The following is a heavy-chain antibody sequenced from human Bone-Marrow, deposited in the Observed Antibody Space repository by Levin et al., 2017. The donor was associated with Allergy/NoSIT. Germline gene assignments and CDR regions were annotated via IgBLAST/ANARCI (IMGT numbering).Heavy chain of an antibody. D-gene: IGHD3-3*01. CDR2: IIPILGIA. CDR1: GGTFSSYT. J-gene: IGHJ5*02. Sequence: KISCKASGGTFSSYTISWVRQAPGQGLEWMGRIIPILGIANYAQKFQGRVTITADKSTSTAYMELSSLRSEDTAVYYCASATPLYYDFWSGYYTGTFDPWGQGTLVTVSS. V-gene: IGHV1-69*02. CDR3: ASATPLYYDFWSGYYTGTFDP.